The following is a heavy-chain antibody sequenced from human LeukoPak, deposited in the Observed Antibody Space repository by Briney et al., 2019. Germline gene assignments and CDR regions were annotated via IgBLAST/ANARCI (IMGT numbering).Heavy chain of an antibody. CDR3: ARAGIVGANNRHYFDS. V-gene: IGHV3-7*01. CDR2: IQQGGSEK. D-gene: IGHD1-26*01. CDR1: GFTFSSYW. Sequence: GGSLRLSCAASGFTFSSYWMTWVRQAPGKGLEWVANIQQGGSEKYYVDSVKGRFAISRDNAENSVYLQMNSLRAEDTAVYYCARAGIVGANNRHYFDSWGQGTLVTVSS. J-gene: IGHJ4*02.